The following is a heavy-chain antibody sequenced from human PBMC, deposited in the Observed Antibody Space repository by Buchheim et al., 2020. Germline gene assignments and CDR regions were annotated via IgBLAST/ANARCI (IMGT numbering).Heavy chain of an antibody. V-gene: IGHV3-9*01. CDR1: GFTFDDYA. Sequence: EVQLVESGGGLVQPGRSLRLSCAASGFTFDDYAMHWVRQAPGKGLEWVSRIGWNGGSIAYADSVKGRFPIPRDNAKNSLYLQMNSLRAEDTALYYCAKDIGYDPRFYFDYWGQGTL. D-gene: IGHD5-12*01. CDR2: IGWNGGSI. J-gene: IGHJ4*02. CDR3: AKDIGYDPRFYFDY.